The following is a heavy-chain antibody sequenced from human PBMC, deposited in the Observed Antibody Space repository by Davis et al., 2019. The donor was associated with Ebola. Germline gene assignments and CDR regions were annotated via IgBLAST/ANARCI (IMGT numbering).Heavy chain of an antibody. D-gene: IGHD2-15*01. V-gene: IGHV4-39*07. CDR1: SGSISTSSYY. J-gene: IGHJ3*02. Sequence: MPGGSLRLSCTVSSGSISTSSYYWGWIRQPPGKGLEWIGSIYYSGSTYYNPSVKSRVTISVDTSKNQFSLKLSSVTAADTAVYYCARTVGYCSGGSCYSGDAFDIWGQGTMVTVSS. CDR3: ARTVGYCSGGSCYSGDAFDI. CDR2: IYYSGST.